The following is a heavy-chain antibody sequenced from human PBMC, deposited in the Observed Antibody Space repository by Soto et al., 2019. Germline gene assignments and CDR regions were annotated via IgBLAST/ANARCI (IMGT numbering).Heavy chain of an antibody. Sequence: SETLSLTCTVSGGSISSSSSYWGWVRQPPGKGLEWMATIYSGSAYQNPSLKSRVTISVDTSKNQFSLKLSSVAAPDTAIYYCVTTRGIAVGGSFDHWGQGTLVTVSS. J-gene: IGHJ5*02. V-gene: IGHV4-39*01. CDR2: IYSGSA. CDR1: GGSISSSSSY. CDR3: VTTRGIAVGGSFDH. D-gene: IGHD6-13*01.